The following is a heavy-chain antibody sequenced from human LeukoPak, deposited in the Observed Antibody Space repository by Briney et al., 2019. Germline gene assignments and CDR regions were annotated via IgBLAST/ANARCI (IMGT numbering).Heavy chain of an antibody. Sequence: GGSLRLSCAASGFTFSSYWMSWVRQAPGKGLEWVANIKEDGSEKYYVDSVKGRFTISRDNAKNSLYLQMNSLRAEDTAVYYCATGSRDYGGNSGWFDPWGQGTLVTVSS. V-gene: IGHV3-7*01. CDR1: GFTFSSYW. J-gene: IGHJ5*02. CDR2: IKEDGSEK. D-gene: IGHD4-23*01. CDR3: ATGSRDYGGNSGWFDP.